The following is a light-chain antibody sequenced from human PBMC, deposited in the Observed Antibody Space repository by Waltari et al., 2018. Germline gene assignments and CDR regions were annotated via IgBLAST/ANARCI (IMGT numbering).Light chain of an antibody. CDR1: QSVSRSR. CDR2: AAS. J-gene: IGKJ2*01. CDR3: QQYGSSVMYT. Sequence: EVVLTQSPGTLSLSPGERATLSYRASQSVSRSRLAWYQQKPGQAPRLLMYAASRRATGIPDRFSGSGTGTDFSLTVSRVEPEDSAVYYCQQYGSSVMYTFGQGTKLEIQ. V-gene: IGKV3-20*01.